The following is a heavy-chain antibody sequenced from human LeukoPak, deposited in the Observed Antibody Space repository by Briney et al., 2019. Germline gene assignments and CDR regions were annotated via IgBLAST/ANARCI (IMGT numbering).Heavy chain of an antibody. D-gene: IGHD3-10*01. J-gene: IGHJ4*02. CDR1: GFTFSSYG. Sequence: GGSLRLSCAASGFTFSSYGMHWVRQAPGKGLEWVAVIWYGGSNKYYADSVKGRFTISRDNSKNTLYLQMNSLRAEDTAVYYCAKDAGTMVRGGVFDYWGQGTLVTVSS. V-gene: IGHV3-30*02. CDR2: IWYGGSNK. CDR3: AKDAGTMVRGGVFDY.